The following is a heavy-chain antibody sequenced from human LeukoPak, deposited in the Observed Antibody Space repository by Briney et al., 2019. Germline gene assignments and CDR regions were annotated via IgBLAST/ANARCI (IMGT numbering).Heavy chain of an antibody. CDR1: GFTFSSYA. D-gene: IGHD1-1*01. CDR2: ISSNGGST. CDR3: ARSLFGTTLIDY. J-gene: IGHJ4*02. V-gene: IGHV3-64*01. Sequence: GGSLGLSCAASGFTFSSYAMHWVRQAPGKGLEYVSAISSNGGSTYYANSVKGRFTISRDNSKNTLYLQMGSLRAEDMAVYYCARSLFGTTLIDYWGQGTLVTVSS.